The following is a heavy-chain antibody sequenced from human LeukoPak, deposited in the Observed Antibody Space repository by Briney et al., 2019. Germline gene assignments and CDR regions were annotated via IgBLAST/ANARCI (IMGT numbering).Heavy chain of an antibody. CDR2: LYYSGST. D-gene: IGHD1-14*01. V-gene: IGHV4-39*01. Sequence: PSETLSLTCTVSGDSITSSSYYWGWVRQPPGKGLEWIGSLYYSGSTYYNPSLKSRVTISVDTSKNQFSLRVRFVTAADMAFYFCARQTPDHTGFVFWGQGTLVSVSS. CDR1: GDSITSSSYY. J-gene: IGHJ4*02. CDR3: ARQTPDHTGFVF.